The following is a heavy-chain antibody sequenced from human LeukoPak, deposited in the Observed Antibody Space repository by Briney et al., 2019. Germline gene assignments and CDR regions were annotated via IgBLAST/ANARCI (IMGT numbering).Heavy chain of an antibody. CDR3: ARGVAVAGRFDY. V-gene: IGHV3-21*01. J-gene: IGHJ4*02. CDR2: ISSSSSYI. CDR1: GFTFSSYS. Sequence: GGSLRLSCAASGFTFSSYSMNWVRQAPGKGLEWVSSISSSSSYIYYADSVKGRFTISRDNAKNSLYLQMNSLRVEDTAVYYCARGVAVAGRFDYWGQGTLVTVSS. D-gene: IGHD6-19*01.